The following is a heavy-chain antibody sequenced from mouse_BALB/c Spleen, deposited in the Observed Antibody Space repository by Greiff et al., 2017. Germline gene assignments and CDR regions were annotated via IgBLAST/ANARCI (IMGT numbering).Heavy chain of an antibody. J-gene: IGHJ4*01. CDR3: ARPTIGTTDYAMDY. D-gene: IGHD2-14*01. CDR2: INSDGGST. CDR1: EYEFPSHD. V-gene: IGHV5-2*01. Sequence: EVKLMESGGGLVQPGESLKLSCESNEYEFPSHDMSWVRKTPEKRLELVAAINSDGGSTYYPDTMERRFIISRDNTKKTLYLQMSSLRSEDTALYYCARPTIGTTDYAMDYWGQGTSVTVSS.